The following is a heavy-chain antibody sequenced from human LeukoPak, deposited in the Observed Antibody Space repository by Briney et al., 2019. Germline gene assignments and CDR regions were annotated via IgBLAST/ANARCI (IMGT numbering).Heavy chain of an antibody. CDR3: VRWKDHYGSGNRYFDY. J-gene: IGHJ4*02. D-gene: IGHD3-10*01. CDR1: GFTFTDYY. V-gene: IGHV1-2*02. Sequence: ASVKVSCKASGFTFTDYYIHWVRQAPGQGLEWMGWIDPNSGDTNYAQNFRGRVTMTRDTSITTSYMELSRLRSDDTAVYYCVRWKDHYGSGNRYFDYWGQGTLVTVSS. CDR2: IDPNSGDT.